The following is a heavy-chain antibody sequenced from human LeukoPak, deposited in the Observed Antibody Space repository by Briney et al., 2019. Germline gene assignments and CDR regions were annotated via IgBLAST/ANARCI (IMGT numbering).Heavy chain of an antibody. CDR3: AGVPPGYSYGRSYWYFDL. V-gene: IGHV4-34*01. CDR1: GGSFSGYY. D-gene: IGHD5-18*01. J-gene: IGHJ2*01. CDR2: INHSGST. Sequence: SETLSLTCAVYGGSFSGYYWSWIRQPPGKGLEWIGEINHSGSTNYNPSLKSRVTIPVDTSKNQFSLKLSSVTAADTAVYYCAGVPPGYSYGRSYWYFDLWGRGTLVTVSS.